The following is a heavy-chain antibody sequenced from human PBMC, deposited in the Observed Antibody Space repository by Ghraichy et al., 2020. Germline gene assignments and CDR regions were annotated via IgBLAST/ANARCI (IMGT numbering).Heavy chain of an antibody. D-gene: IGHD2-8*01. J-gene: IGHJ4*02. V-gene: IGHV3-11*01. CDR1: GFSFSDYY. CDR2: ISTSGTTI. CDR3: ARDANGFNAPDY. Sequence: GSLNISCAASGFSFSDYYMSWIRQAPGKGLEWVSYISTSGTTIYYADSVKGRFTISRDNAKNSLYLQVNNLRAEDTAFYYCARDANGFNAPDYWGQGILVTVSS.